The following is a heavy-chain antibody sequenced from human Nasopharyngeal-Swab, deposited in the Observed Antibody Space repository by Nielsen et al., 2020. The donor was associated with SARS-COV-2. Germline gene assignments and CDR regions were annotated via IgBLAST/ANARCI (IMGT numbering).Heavy chain of an antibody. CDR3: ARDRLLGPTPSNWYFDL. V-gene: IGHV3-33*08. CDR2: IWYDGSNK. Sequence: GESLKISCATSGFTSSGYGMHWVRQAPGKGLEWVALIWYDGSNKLYADSVKGRFTISRDQSKNSLYLLMNSLTAEDTAVYYCARDRLLGPTPSNWYFDLWGRGTLVTVSS. CDR1: GFTSSGYG. D-gene: IGHD1-26*01. J-gene: IGHJ2*01.